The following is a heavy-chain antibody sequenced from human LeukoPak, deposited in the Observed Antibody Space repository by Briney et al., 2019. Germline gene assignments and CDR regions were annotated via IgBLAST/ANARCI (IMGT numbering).Heavy chain of an antibody. D-gene: IGHD3-22*01. CDR2: IYYSGST. CDR1: GGSIRSSNYY. V-gene: IGHV4-39*01. CDR3: VRLFYYDSRGPPS. J-gene: IGHJ5*02. Sequence: SETLSLTCNVLGGSIRSSNYYWGWIRQPPGKGLEWIGSIYYSGSTYYNPSLKGRGTMSVDTSNNQFSLKLTSATATDTAVYHCVRLFYYDSRGPPSWGQGTLVTVSS.